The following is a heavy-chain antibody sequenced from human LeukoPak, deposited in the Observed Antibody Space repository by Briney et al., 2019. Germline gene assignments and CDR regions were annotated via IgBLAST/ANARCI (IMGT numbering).Heavy chain of an antibody. CDR3: ATGNRWLQLWTEDY. CDR2: ISYDGSNK. D-gene: IGHD5-24*01. V-gene: IGHV3-30*03. J-gene: IGHJ4*02. Sequence: GGSLRLSCAASGFTFSSYGMHWVRQAPGKGLEWVAVISYDGSNKYYADSVKGRFTISRDNSKNTLYLQMNSLRAEDTAVYYCATGNRWLQLWTEDYWGQGTLVTVSS. CDR1: GFTFSSYG.